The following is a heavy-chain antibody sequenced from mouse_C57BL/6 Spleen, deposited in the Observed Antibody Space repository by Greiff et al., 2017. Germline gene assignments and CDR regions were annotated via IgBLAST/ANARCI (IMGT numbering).Heavy chain of an antibody. CDR3: ARGLRRDWFAY. V-gene: IGHV5-17*01. Sequence: EVQLQESGGGLVKPGGSLKLSCAASGFTFSDYGMHWVRQAPEKGLEWVAYISSGSSTIYYADTVKGRFTISRDNAKNTLFLQMTSLRSEDTAMYYCARGLRRDWFAYWGQGTLVTVSA. J-gene: IGHJ3*01. CDR2: ISSGSSTI. D-gene: IGHD2-4*01. CDR1: GFTFSDYG.